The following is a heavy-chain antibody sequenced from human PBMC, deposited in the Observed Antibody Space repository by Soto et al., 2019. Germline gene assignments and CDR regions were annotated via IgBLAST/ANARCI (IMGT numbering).Heavy chain of an antibody. CDR2: ISAYNGNT. Sequence: QVQLVQSGAEVKKPGASVKVSCKASGYTFTSYGISWVRQAPGQGLEWMGWISAYNGNTNYAQKLQGRVIMTTDTPRRTAYRGLRGLRSDDRAVYYWGGGWFGELVYSFDYWGQGTLVTVSS. CDR3: GGGWFGELVYSFDY. V-gene: IGHV1-18*01. J-gene: IGHJ4*02. D-gene: IGHD3-10*01. CDR1: GYTFTSYG.